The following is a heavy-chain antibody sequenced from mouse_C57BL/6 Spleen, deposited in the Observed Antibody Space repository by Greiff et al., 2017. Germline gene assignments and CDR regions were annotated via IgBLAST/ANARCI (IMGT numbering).Heavy chain of an antibody. D-gene: IGHD2-1*01. V-gene: IGHV1-62-2*01. CDR3: ARYDYGNWFAY. CDR2: FYPGSGSI. J-gene: IGHJ3*01. Sequence: VQLQQSGAELVKPGASVKLSCKASGYTFTEYTIHWVKQRSGQGLEWIGWFYPGSGSIKYNEKFKDKATLTADTSSSTAYMQRSSLTSEDSAVYYCARYDYGNWFAYWGQGTLVTVSA. CDR1: GYTFTEYT.